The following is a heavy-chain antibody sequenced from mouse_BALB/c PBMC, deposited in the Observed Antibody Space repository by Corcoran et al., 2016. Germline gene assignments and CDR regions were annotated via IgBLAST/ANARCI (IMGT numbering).Heavy chain of an antibody. CDR3: ARNYDYDFDY. CDR2: INTYTGEP. J-gene: IGHJ2*01. Sequence: QIQLVQSGPELKKPGETVKISCKASGYTFTNYGMNWVKQAPGKGLKWRGWINTYTGEPTYADDFKGRFAFSLETSASTAYLQINNLKNEDTATYFCARNYDYDFDYWGQGTTLTVSS. V-gene: IGHV9-3-1*01. D-gene: IGHD2-4*01. CDR1: GYTFTNYG.